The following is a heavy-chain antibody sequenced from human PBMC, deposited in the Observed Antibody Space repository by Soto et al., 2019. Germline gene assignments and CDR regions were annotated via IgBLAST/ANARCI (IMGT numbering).Heavy chain of an antibody. D-gene: IGHD6-13*01. CDR1: GFTFTSSA. J-gene: IGHJ6*02. CDR3: AADSSSWSNYYYGMDV. CDR2: IVVGSGNT. V-gene: IGHV1-58*02. Sequence: QMQLVQSGPEVKKPGTSVKVSCKASGFTFTSSAMQWVRQARGQRLEWIGWIVVGSGNTNYAQKFHERVTISRDMSTSTAYMERSSLRSEDTAVYYCAADSSSWSNYYYGMDVWGQGTTVTVSS.